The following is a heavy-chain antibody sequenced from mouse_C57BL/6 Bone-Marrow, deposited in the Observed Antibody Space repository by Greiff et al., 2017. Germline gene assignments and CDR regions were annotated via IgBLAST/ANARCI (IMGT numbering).Heavy chain of an antibody. V-gene: IGHV1-55*01. D-gene: IGHD2-1*01. CDR3: ARYDYGNHEGFSY. CDR2: IYPGSGST. J-gene: IGHJ3*01. CDR1: GYNFTGYW. Sequence: QVQLQQPGAELVKPGASVKMSCKASGYNFTGYWITWVKQRPGQGLEWIGDIYPGSGSTNYNEKFKSKATLTVDTSSSTAYMQLSSLTSEDSAVYYCARYDYGNHEGFSYRGQGTLVTFSA.